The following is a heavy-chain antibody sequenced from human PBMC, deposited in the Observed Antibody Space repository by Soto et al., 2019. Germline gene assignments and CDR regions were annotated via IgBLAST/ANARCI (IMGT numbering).Heavy chain of an antibody. J-gene: IGHJ6*03. Sequence: SETLSLTCAVYGGSFSGYYWSWIRQPPGKGLEWIGEINHSGSTNYNPSLKSRVTISVDTSKNQFSLKLSSVTAADTAVYYCARGSALNCTNGVCLPHGYYYYMDVWGKGTTVTVSS. CDR1: GGSFSGYY. V-gene: IGHV4-34*01. D-gene: IGHD2-8*01. CDR2: INHSGST. CDR3: ARGSALNCTNGVCLPHGYYYYMDV.